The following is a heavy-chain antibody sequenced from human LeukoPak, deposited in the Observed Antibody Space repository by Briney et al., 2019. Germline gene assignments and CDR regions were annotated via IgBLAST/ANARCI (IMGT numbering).Heavy chain of an antibody. D-gene: IGHD1-7*01. Sequence: PSENLSRTCTVSGGSISRYYWSWIQQPPGKRLEWIGYIYYSGSTNYNPSLKSRVTISVDTSKNQFSLKLSSVTAADTAVYYCARSGITGTSMGYWGQGTLVTVSS. V-gene: IGHV4-59*01. CDR3: ARSGITGTSMGY. CDR1: GGSISRYY. J-gene: IGHJ4*02. CDR2: IYYSGST.